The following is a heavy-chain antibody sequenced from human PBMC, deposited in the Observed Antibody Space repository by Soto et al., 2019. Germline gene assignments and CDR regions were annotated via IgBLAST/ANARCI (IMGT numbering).Heavy chain of an antibody. D-gene: IGHD2-21*01. CDR2: IIPIFGTA. CDR1: GGTFSSYA. J-gene: IGHJ6*02. Sequence: QVQLVQSGAEVKKPGSSVKVSCKASGGTFSSYAISWVRQAPGQGLEWMGGIIPIFGTANYAQKFQGRVTITAAESTSSAYMELCSLRSEATAVYYCASGERPWMAPLPSFYYYGMDVWGHGTTVTVSS. CDR3: ASGERPWMAPLPSFYYYGMDV. V-gene: IGHV1-69*12.